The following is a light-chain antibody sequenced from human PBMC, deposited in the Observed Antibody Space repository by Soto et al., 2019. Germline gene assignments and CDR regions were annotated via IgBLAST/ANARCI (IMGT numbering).Light chain of an antibody. J-gene: IGKJ1*01. Sequence: EIVLTQSPATLSFYTGERATLSCWASQSVSSYLAWYQHKPGQAPRLLIYDASSRATGVPHRFSGGGSGTDFTLTIIRLEPEDFAVYYCRHFFNLLTWTFGQGTKVDIK. CDR3: RHFFNLLTWT. V-gene: IGKV3-11*01. CDR1: QSVSSY. CDR2: DAS.